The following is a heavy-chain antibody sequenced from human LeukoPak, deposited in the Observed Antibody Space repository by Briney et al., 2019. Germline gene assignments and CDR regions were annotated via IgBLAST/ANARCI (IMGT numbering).Heavy chain of an antibody. CDR2: ISAYNGNT. J-gene: IGHJ4*02. V-gene: IGHV1-18*01. CDR1: GYTFTSYG. D-gene: IGHD2-15*01. Sequence: GASVKVSCKASGYTFTSYGISWVRQAPGQGLEWMGWISAYNGNTNYAQKLQGRVTMTTDTSTSTAYMELRSLRSDDTAVYYRARDKIGVVVAATLNPFDYWGQGTLVTVSS. CDR3: ARDKIGVVVAATLNPFDY.